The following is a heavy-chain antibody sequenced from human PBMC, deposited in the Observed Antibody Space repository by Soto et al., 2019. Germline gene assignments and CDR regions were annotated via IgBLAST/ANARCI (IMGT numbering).Heavy chain of an antibody. V-gene: IGHV3-23*01. CDR1: GFTFSSYA. CDR2: ISGSGGST. J-gene: IGHJ4*02. CDR3: AKDEKGSSWYMDY. Sequence: EVQLLESGGGLVQPGGSLRLSCAASGFTFSSYAMSWVRQAPGKGLEWVSAISGSGGSTYYADSVKGRFTISIDNSKNTLYLQMNSLRAEDTAVYYCAKDEKGSSWYMDYWGQGTLVTVSS. D-gene: IGHD6-13*01.